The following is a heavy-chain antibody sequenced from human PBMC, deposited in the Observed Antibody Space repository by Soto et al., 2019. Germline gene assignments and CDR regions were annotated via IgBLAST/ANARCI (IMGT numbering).Heavy chain of an antibody. CDR1: GGTFGSYA. CDR2: IIPIFGTA. D-gene: IGHD2-15*01. CDR3: ARVRLGYCSGGSCALFDY. V-gene: IGHV1-69*01. J-gene: IGHJ4*02. Sequence: QVQLVQSGAEVKKPGSSVKVSCKASGGTFGSYAISWVRQAPGQGLEWMGGIIPIFGTANYAQKFQGRVTITADEATSTAYMELSSLRSEDTAVYYCARVRLGYCSGGSCALFDYWGQGTLVTVSS.